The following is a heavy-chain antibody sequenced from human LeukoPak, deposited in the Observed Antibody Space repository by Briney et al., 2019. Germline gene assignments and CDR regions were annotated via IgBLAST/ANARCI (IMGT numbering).Heavy chain of an antibody. V-gene: IGHV4-59*01. CDR2: IYYSGST. J-gene: IGHJ4*02. CDR1: GGSINGYY. D-gene: IGHD4-11*01. Sequence: SETLSLTCTVSGGSINGYYWSLIRQPPGKGLEWIGYIYYSGSTNYNPSLTSRGTISIDTSKTQFSLKLTSVTAADTAVYYCARGEALYSNYGFDYWGQGTLVTVSS. CDR3: ARGEALYSNYGFDY.